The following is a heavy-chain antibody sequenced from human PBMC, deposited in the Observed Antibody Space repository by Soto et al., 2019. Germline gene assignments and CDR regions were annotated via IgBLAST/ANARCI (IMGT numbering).Heavy chain of an antibody. Sequence: PGGSLRLSCAASGFTISGSANHWGRQASGKGLEWVGRIRCKANSYATAYAASVKGRFTISRDDSKSTAYLEMNSLKTEDTAVYYCTRLSIVGATSRWGQGTLVTVSS. CDR2: IRCKANSYAT. CDR3: TRLSIVGATSR. CDR1: GFTISGSA. J-gene: IGHJ4*02. D-gene: IGHD1-26*01. V-gene: IGHV3-73*01.